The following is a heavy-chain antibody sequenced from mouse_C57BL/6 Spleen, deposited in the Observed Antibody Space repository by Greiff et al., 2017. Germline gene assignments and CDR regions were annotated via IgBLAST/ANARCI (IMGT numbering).Heavy chain of an antibody. D-gene: IGHD1-1*01. Sequence: QVQLQQPGAELVKPGASVKLSCKASGYTFTSYWMHWVKQRPGQGLEWIGMIHPNSGSTNYNEKFKSKATLTVDKSSSAAYMQLSSLTSVNSAVYYWASITTVVATGDYFDYWGQGTTLTVSS. CDR1: GYTFTSYW. CDR2: IHPNSGST. V-gene: IGHV1-64*01. J-gene: IGHJ2*01. CDR3: ASITTVVATGDYFDY.